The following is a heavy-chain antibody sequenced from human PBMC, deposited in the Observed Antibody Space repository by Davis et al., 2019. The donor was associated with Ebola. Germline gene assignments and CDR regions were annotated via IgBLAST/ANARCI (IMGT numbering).Heavy chain of an antibody. J-gene: IGHJ4*02. Sequence: GESLKISCAASGFTFSSYSMNWVRQAPGKGLEWVSSISSSSSYIYYADSVKGRFTISRDNAKNSLYLQMNSLRAEDTAVYYCASGSRWTAHLTDYWGQGTLVTVSS. CDR1: GFTFSSYS. D-gene: IGHD2-15*01. CDR3: ASGSRWTAHLTDY. V-gene: IGHV3-21*04. CDR2: ISSSSSYI.